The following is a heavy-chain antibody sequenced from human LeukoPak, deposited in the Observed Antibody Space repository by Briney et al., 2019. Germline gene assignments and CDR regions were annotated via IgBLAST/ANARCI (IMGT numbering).Heavy chain of an antibody. Sequence: SETLSLTCTVSGASVSGSAYYWGWIRQPPGKGLEWIGNIYYSGSTYCNGSLESRVTISIDTSKNQFSLKLNSVTAADTAMYYCAKSGGYGLIDYWGQGTLVTVSS. D-gene: IGHD1-26*01. V-gene: IGHV4-39*01. CDR2: IYYSGST. CDR1: GASVSGSAYY. J-gene: IGHJ4*02. CDR3: AKSGGYGLIDY.